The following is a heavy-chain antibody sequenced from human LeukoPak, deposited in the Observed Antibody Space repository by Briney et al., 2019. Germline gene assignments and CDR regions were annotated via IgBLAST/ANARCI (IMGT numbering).Heavy chain of an antibody. J-gene: IGHJ6*03. D-gene: IGHD3-10*01. V-gene: IGHV4-39*07. CDR3: ARVFDSGSQAYFYYMDV. Sequence: SETLSLTCTVSGGSISSTNYYWGWIRQPPGKGLEWIGSIYYSGSTYYNPSLKSRVTMSVDTSKNQLSLKVSSVTAADTAVYYCARVFDSGSQAYFYYMDVWGKGTTVIISS. CDR2: IYYSGST. CDR1: GGSISSTNYY.